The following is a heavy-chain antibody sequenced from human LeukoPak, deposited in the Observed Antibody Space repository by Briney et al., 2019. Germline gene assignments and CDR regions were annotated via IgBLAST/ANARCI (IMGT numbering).Heavy chain of an antibody. V-gene: IGHV1-46*03. J-gene: IGHJ3*02. CDR2: INPSGGST. D-gene: IGHD3-22*01. Sequence: ASVKVSCKASGYTFTSCYMHWVRQAPGQGLEWMGIINPSGGSTSYAQKFQGRVTMTRDTSTSTVYMELSSLRSEDTAVYYCARDKEDYYDSSGYLDAFDIWGQGTMVTVSS. CDR1: GYTFTSCY. CDR3: ARDKEDYYDSSGYLDAFDI.